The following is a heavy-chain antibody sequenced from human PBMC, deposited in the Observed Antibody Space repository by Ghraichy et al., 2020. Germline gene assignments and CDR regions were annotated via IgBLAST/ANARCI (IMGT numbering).Heavy chain of an antibody. D-gene: IGHD1-26*01. CDR1: GFTFSSYW. Sequence: GSLRLSCAASGFTFSSYWMHWVRQAPGKGLVWVSRINSDGSSTSYADSVKGRFTISRDNAKNTLYLQMNSLRAEDTAVYYCAREEVGAGGWFDPWGQGTLVTVSS. CDR2: INSDGSST. V-gene: IGHV3-74*01. CDR3: AREEVGAGGWFDP. J-gene: IGHJ5*02.